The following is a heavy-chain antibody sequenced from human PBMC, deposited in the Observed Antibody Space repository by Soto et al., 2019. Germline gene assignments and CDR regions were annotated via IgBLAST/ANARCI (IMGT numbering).Heavy chain of an antibody. V-gene: IGHV4-59*01. CDR1: GGSISSYY. Sequence: SETLSLTCTVSGGSISSYYWSWIRQPPGKELEWIGYIYYSGSTNYNPSLKSRVTISVDTSKNQFSLKLSSVTAADTAVYYCARFVLSSIAARAAFDYWGQGTLVTVSS. J-gene: IGHJ4*02. D-gene: IGHD6-6*01. CDR2: IYYSGST. CDR3: ARFVLSSIAARAAFDY.